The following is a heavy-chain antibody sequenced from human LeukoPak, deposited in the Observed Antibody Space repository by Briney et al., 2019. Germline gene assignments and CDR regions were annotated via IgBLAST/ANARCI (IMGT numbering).Heavy chain of an antibody. V-gene: IGHV3-64*02. D-gene: IGHD2-2*01. Sequence: GGSLRLSCAASGFTFSSYAMHWVRQAPGKGLQYVSAISSEGGSTYYADSVKGRFTISRDNSKNTLYLQMGSLRVEDMAVYYCARRYCSSTSCSPLDYWGQGTLVTVSS. CDR3: ARRYCSSTSCSPLDY. CDR2: ISSEGGST. CDR1: GFTFSSYA. J-gene: IGHJ4*02.